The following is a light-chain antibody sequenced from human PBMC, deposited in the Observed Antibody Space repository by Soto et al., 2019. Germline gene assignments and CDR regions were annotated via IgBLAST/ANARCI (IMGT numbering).Light chain of an antibody. CDR1: QSVSSAS. CDR3: QHFGTSAWT. CDR2: LAS. V-gene: IGKV3-20*01. J-gene: IGKJ1*01. Sequence: EVVLTQSPGTLSLSPGERATLSCRASQSVSSASLAWYQQKPGQAPRLLIYLASTRAPGIPDRFSGGGSGTDFTLTISRLEPEDLAVYHCQHFGTSAWTFGQGTQVEIK.